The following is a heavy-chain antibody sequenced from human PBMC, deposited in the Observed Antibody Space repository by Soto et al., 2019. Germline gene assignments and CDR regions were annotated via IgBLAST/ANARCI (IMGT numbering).Heavy chain of an antibody. CDR1: GFAFNNYG. D-gene: IGHD2-2*01. CDR3: ARADSIIIPAVSDF. Sequence: PGGSLRLSCTVSGFAFNNYGIHWGRQAPGKGLEWVSSISKSGYTYYSDSVKGRFAIYRDNAKSSASLHMNTLGVEDTAVYYCARADSIIIPAVSDFWGQGTLVTFSS. J-gene: IGHJ4*02. V-gene: IGHV3-21*01. CDR2: ISKSGYT.